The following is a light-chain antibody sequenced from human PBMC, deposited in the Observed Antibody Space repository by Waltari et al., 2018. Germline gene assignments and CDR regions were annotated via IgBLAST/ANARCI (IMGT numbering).Light chain of an antibody. CDR3: QQSYGTPRT. V-gene: IGKV1-39*01. J-gene: IGKJ1*01. CDR1: QSIRRD. Sequence: DIQMTQSPSSLSASIGDRVTIICRASQSIRRDLNWYQQKPGKAPKLLIYAASSLQSGVPSRFSGSGSGTDFTLTISSLQPEDFATYYCQQSYGTPRTFGQGTKVDIK. CDR2: AAS.